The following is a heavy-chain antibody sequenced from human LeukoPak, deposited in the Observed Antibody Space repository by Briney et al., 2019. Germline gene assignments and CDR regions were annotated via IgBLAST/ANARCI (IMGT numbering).Heavy chain of an antibody. CDR1: GGSISSSSYY. V-gene: IGHV4-39*01. CDR3: ASRVGAFDY. CDR2: IYYSGST. Sequence: PSGTLSLTCTVSGGSISSSSYYWGWIRQPPGKGLEWIGSIYYSGSTYYNPSLKSRVTISVDTSKNQFSLKLSSVTAADTAVYYCASRVGAFDYWGQGTLVTVSS. D-gene: IGHD1-26*01. J-gene: IGHJ4*02.